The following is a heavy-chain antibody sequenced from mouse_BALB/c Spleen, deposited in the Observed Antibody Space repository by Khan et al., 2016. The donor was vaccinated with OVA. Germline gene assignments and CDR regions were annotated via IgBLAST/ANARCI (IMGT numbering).Heavy chain of an antibody. V-gene: IGHV1-20*02. D-gene: IGHD1-1*01. Sequence: VQLKQSGPELVKPGASVKISCKASGYSFTGYFTNWVMQSHGKSLEWIGRINPHIGETFYNQKFKGKATLTVDESSSPAHMELRSLASEDSAVYYCTRIYRSDLDYWGQGTALTVAS. CDR1: GYSFTGYF. J-gene: IGHJ2*01. CDR2: INPHIGET. CDR3: TRIYRSDLDY.